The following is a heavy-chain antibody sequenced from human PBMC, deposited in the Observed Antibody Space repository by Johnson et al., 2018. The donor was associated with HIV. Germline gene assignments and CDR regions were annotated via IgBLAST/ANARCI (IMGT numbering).Heavy chain of an antibody. J-gene: IGHJ3*02. CDR2: IKQDGSEK. Sequence: VQVVESGGGVVRPGGSLRLSCAASGFTFSSYWMSWVRQAPGKGLEWVANIKQDGSEKYYVDSVKGRLTISRDNAKNSLYLQMNSLRAEDTAVYYCASRSEQWLGAFDIWGQGTMVTVSS. CDR3: ASRSEQWLGAFDI. V-gene: IGHV3-7*01. D-gene: IGHD6-19*01. CDR1: GFTFSSYW.